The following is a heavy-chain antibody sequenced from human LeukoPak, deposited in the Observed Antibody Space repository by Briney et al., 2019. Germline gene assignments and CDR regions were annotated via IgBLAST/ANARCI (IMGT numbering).Heavy chain of an antibody. D-gene: IGHD6-13*01. V-gene: IGHV3-48*04. J-gene: IGHJ4*02. CDR3: ARVAVITAAGTVDS. CDR1: GFTFSSYW. Sequence: GGSLRLSCAASGFTFSSYWMSWVRQAPGKGLEWVSYIAGSGRVTHYADSVKGRFTISRDNAKNSLYLQMNSLRAEDTAMYYCARVAVITAAGTVDSWGQGTLVTVSS. CDR2: IAGSGRVT.